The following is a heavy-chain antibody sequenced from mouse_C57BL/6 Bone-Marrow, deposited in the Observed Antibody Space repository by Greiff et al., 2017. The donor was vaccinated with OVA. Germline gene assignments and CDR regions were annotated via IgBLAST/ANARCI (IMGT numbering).Heavy chain of an antibody. V-gene: IGHV1-52*01. J-gene: IGHJ3*01. CDR1: GYTFTSYW. CDR2: IDPSDSET. D-gene: IGHD1-1*01. Sequence: VQLQQPGAELVRPGSSVKLSCKASGYTFTSYWMHWVKQRPIQGLEWIGNIDPSDSETHYNQKFKDKATLTVDKSSSTAYMQLSSLTSEDSAVYYFARGGYGSSYGFAYWGQGTLVTVSA. CDR3: ARGGYGSSYGFAY.